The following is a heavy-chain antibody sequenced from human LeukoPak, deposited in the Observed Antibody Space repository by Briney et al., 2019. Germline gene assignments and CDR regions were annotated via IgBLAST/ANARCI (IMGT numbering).Heavy chain of an antibody. D-gene: IGHD3-16*01. CDR3: AKGGKGDEPPFDS. V-gene: IGHV3-23*01. J-gene: IGHJ4*02. CDR2: ISGGGGNT. CDR1: GFTFTSYS. Sequence: GGSLRLSCAASGFTFTSYSMNWVRQAPGKGLEWVSTISGGGGNTYYADSVKGRFTISRDNSKNTLYLQVNSLRAEDTAVYYLAKGGKGDEPPFDSGAQGTLVPVSP.